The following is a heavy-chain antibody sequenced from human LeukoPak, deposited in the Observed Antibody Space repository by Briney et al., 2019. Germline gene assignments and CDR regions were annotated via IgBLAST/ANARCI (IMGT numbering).Heavy chain of an antibody. CDR3: ARVPLRFLEPFDY. V-gene: IGHV4-34*01. CDR2: INHSGGA. D-gene: IGHD3-3*01. Sequence: SETLSLTCAVYGGSFIGYYWSWIRQPPGRGLEWIGEINHSGGANYNPSLKSRVTISADTSKSQFSLKLGSVIAADTAVYYCARVPLRFLEPFDYWGQGTLVTVSS. CDR1: GGSFIGYY. J-gene: IGHJ4*02.